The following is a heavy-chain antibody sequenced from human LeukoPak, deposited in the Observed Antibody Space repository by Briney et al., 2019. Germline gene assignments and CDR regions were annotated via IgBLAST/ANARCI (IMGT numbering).Heavy chain of an antibody. CDR3: ARAYSYGSNYFDY. D-gene: IGHD5-18*01. CDR1: SGSISTSNYY. Sequence: SETLSLTCTVSSGSISTSNYYWGWVRQPPGKALEWIGNIFYSGSTNYNPSLKSRVTILIDTSKNQFSLKLSSVTAADTAVYYCARAYSYGSNYFDYWGQGTLVTVSS. J-gene: IGHJ4*02. CDR2: IFYSGST. V-gene: IGHV4-61*05.